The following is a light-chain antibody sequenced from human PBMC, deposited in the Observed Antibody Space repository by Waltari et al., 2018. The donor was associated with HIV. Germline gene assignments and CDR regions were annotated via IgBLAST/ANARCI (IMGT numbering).Light chain of an antibody. CDR1: NRNIGFFNL. J-gene: IGLJ2*01. V-gene: IGLV2-14*01. CDR3: NSYSSDDTVV. Sequence: QSALTQPASVSGSPGQSLTITCTGTNRNIGFFNLVSWYQQYPGKAPHLSNYGVTSRPPGVSNRCSGSKSGNTASLTISGLQTDDEAEYYCNSYSSDDTVVFGGGTKLTVL. CDR2: GVT.